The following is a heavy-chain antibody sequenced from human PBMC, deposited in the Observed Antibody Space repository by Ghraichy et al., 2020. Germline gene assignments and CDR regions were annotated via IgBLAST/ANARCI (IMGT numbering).Heavy chain of an antibody. CDR3: ARLPNGDNGGFFDY. V-gene: IGHV5-51*01. Sequence: GESLNISFEGSGYSFTTYWIGWVRQMPGKGLEWMGIFYPGDSDTRYSPSFQGQVTISADKSINTAYLQWSSLKASDTAMYYCARLPNGDNGGFFDYWGQGTLVAVSS. J-gene: IGHJ4*02. CDR1: GYSFTTYW. D-gene: IGHD4-17*01. CDR2: FYPGDSDT.